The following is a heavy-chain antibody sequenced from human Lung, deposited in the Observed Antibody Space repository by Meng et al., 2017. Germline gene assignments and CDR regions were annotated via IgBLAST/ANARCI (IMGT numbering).Heavy chain of an antibody. CDR2: INPKSGDT. D-gene: IGHD6-13*01. Sequence: VTPGAEVRQPGAPVKDSCKASGYTFPVDWQPWVRRAPGQGLEWMGRINPKSGDTHYAQRFQGRVTMTGDTSISTAYMELSGLRSDDTAMYYCARDEDISAAGKLFGDYWGQGTLVTVSS. CDR1: GYTFPVDW. V-gene: IGHV1-2*06. J-gene: IGHJ4*02. CDR3: ARDEDISAAGKLFGDY.